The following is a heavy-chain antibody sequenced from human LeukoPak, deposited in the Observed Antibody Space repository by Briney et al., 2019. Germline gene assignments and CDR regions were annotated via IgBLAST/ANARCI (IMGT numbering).Heavy chain of an antibody. CDR1: GGSISSSSYY. V-gene: IGHV4-39*01. Sequence: SETLSLTCTVSGGSISSSSYYWGWIRQPPGKGLEWIGSIYYSGSTYYNPSLKSRVTISVDTSKNQFSLKLSSVTAADTAVYYCARRTSYSSSWIETREYYFDYWGQGTLVTVSS. J-gene: IGHJ4*02. CDR2: IYYSGST. CDR3: ARRTSYSSSWIETREYYFDY. D-gene: IGHD6-13*01.